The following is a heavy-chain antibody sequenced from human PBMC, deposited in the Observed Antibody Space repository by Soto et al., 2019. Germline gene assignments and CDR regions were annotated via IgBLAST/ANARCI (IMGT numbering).Heavy chain of an antibody. CDR1: GGSISSGDYY. V-gene: IGHV4-30-4*01. CDR3: ARELIAAAGLDY. J-gene: IGHJ4*02. CDR2: IYYSGST. D-gene: IGHD6-13*01. Sequence: SETLSLTCTVSGGSISSGDYYWSWIRQPPGKGLEWIGYIYYSGSTYYNPSLKSRVTISVDTSKNQFSLKLSSVTAADTAVYYCARELIAAAGLDYWGQGTLVTISS.